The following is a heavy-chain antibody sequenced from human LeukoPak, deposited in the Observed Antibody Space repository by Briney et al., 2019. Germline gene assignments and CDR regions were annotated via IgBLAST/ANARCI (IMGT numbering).Heavy chain of an antibody. Sequence: GGSLRLSCAASGFTFDDYAMHWVRQAPGKGLEWVSGISWNSGSIGYADSVKGRFTISRDNAKNSLYLQMNSLRAEDTAVYYCARVSEFGAYFDYWGQGTLVTVSS. D-gene: IGHD3-10*01. V-gene: IGHV3-9*01. CDR1: GFTFDDYA. CDR3: ARVSEFGAYFDY. J-gene: IGHJ4*02. CDR2: ISWNSGSI.